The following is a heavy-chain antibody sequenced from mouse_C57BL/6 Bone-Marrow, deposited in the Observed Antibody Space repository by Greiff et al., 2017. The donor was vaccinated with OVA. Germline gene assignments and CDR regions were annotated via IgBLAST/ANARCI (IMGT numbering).Heavy chain of an antibody. V-gene: IGHV1-64*01. J-gene: IGHJ3*01. CDR2: IHPNSGST. CDR1: GYTFTSYW. CDR3: ARYGLGYYHY. D-gene: IGHD1-1*01. Sequence: VQLQQPGAELVKPGASVKLSCKASGYTFTSYWMHWVKQRPGQGLEWIGMIHPNSGSTNYNEKFKSKATLTVDNSSSTAYMQLSSLTSEDSAVYYCARYGLGYYHYWGQGTLVTVSA.